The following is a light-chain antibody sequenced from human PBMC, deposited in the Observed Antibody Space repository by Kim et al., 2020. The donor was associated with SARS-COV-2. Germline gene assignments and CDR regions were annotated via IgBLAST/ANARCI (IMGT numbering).Light chain of an antibody. Sequence: RVTISCTGSSSNIGAGYDVHWYQQLPGTAPKLLIYGNSNRPSGVPDLFSGSKSGTSASLAITGLQAEDEADYYCQSYDSSLSGWVFGGGTQLTVL. CDR3: QSYDSSLSGWV. J-gene: IGLJ3*02. CDR2: GNS. CDR1: SSNIGAGYD. V-gene: IGLV1-40*01.